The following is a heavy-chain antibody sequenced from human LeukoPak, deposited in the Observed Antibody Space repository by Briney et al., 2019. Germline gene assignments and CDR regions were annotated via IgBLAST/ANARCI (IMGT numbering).Heavy chain of an antibody. V-gene: IGHV4-61*01. D-gene: IGHD3-16*02. J-gene: IGHJ5*02. Sequence: SETLSLTCTVSGAPVSSGSYYWTWIRQPPGKGLEWIGYIHYSGSTNYNPSLKSRVTISVDTSKNQFSLRLNSVTAADTAVYYCARDLGSYRGWFDPWGQGTLVTVFS. CDR2: IHYSGST. CDR1: GAPVSSGSYY. CDR3: ARDLGSYRGWFDP.